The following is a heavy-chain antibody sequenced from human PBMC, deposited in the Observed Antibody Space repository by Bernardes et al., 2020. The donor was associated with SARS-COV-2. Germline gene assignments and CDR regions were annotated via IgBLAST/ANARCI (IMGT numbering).Heavy chain of an antibody. CDR1: AGTFMNYA. D-gene: IGHD2-15*01. J-gene: IGHJ5*01. V-gene: IGHV1-69*06. CDR3: AASIVVLVSLRHDYNWFDS. CDR2: IIPVFDTR. Sequence: SVKVSCRASAGTFMNYAINWVRQAPGQGLEWMGGIIPVFDTRKYAQQFQGKVTITADRATSTACLELNNLTSEDSAVYYCAASIVVLVSLRHDYNWFDSWGQGTPVTVSS.